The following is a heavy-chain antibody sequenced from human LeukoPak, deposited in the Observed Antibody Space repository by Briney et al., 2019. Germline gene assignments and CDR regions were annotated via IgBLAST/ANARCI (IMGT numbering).Heavy chain of an antibody. J-gene: IGHJ3*02. V-gene: IGHV4-31*03. CDR2: VYYSGST. Sequence: SQTLSLTCTVSGGSISSGGYYWSWIRQHPGKGLEWIGYVYYSGSTYYNPSLKSRVTISVDTSKNQFSLKLSSVTAADTAVYYCARDGSSDYGGKNADAFDIWGQGTMVTVSS. CDR3: ARDGSSDYGGKNADAFDI. CDR1: GGSISSGGYY. D-gene: IGHD4-23*01.